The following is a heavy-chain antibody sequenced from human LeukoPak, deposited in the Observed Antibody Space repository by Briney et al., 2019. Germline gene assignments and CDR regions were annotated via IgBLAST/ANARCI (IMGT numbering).Heavy chain of an antibody. Sequence: SETLSLTCTVSGGSISSGGYYWSWIRQHPGKGLEWIGYIYYSGSTYYNPSLKSRVTISVDTSKNQFSLKLSSVTAADTAVYYCARVVTAILHYYYGMDVWGQGTTVTVPS. CDR3: ARVVTAILHYYYGMDV. CDR1: GGSISSGGYY. D-gene: IGHD2-21*02. J-gene: IGHJ6*02. V-gene: IGHV4-31*03. CDR2: IYYSGST.